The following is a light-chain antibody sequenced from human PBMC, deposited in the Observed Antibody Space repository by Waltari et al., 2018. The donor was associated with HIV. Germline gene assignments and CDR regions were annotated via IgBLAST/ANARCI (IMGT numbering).Light chain of an antibody. CDR2: DDT. CDR1: NFGTKS. CDR3: QVWDRSYKEAV. V-gene: IGLV3-21*03. Sequence: SYVLTQATSVSVAQGKTATISCGNFGTKSLQWYRQKPGRAPDLVVCDDTDRFTGTPARMSGANSGNRATLTISSVEAGDEAVYYCQVWDRSYKEAVFGGGT. J-gene: IGLJ2*01.